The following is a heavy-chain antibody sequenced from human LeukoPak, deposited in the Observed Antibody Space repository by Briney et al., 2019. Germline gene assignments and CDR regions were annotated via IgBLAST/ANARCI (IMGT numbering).Heavy chain of an antibody. CDR3: ARERQNKDFWSGGDY. D-gene: IGHD3-3*01. Sequence: GGSLRLSCAASGFTFSTYWMSWVRQAPGKGLEWVANIKQDGSEKYYVDSVKGRFTISRDNAKNSLYLLMNSLRAEDTAVYYCARERQNKDFWSGGDYWGQGTLVTVSS. V-gene: IGHV3-7*01. J-gene: IGHJ4*02. CDR2: IKQDGSEK. CDR1: GFTFSTYW.